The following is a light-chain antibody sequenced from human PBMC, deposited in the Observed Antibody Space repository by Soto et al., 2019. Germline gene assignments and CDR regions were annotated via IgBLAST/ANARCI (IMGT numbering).Light chain of an antibody. J-gene: IGLJ1*01. Sequence: QSVLTQPASVSGSPGQSITISCTGTSSDVGSYNLVSWYQQHPGKAPKLMIYEVSKRPSGVSNRFSGSKSGNTASLTISGLQAEDEADYYCISYASINTYVFGTGTKVT. V-gene: IGLV2-14*02. CDR3: ISYASINTYV. CDR2: EVS. CDR1: SSDVGSYNL.